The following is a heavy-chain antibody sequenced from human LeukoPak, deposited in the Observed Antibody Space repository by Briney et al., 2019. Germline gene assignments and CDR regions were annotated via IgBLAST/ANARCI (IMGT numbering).Heavy chain of an antibody. CDR3: ARRRRGVVPAAGTFDY. J-gene: IGHJ4*02. Sequence: SETLSLTCTVSGGSISSSSYYWGWIRQPPGKGLEWIGSIYYSGSTYYDPSLKSRVTISVDTSKNQFSLKLSSVTAADTAVYYCARRRRGVVPAAGTFDYWGQGTLVTVSS. D-gene: IGHD2-2*01. CDR1: GGSISSSSYY. V-gene: IGHV4-39*07. CDR2: IYYSGST.